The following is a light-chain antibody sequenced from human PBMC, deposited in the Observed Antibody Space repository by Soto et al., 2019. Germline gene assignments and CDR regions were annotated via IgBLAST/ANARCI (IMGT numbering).Light chain of an antibody. V-gene: IGKV1-39*01. CDR3: QQSDRTPRT. Sequence: DIQMTQSPSSLSASVGDRVTITCRASQSISSYLNWYQQKVGKAPELLIYAASNLQSGVPSRFSGRGSGTDFTLAISSLQPEDSATYYCQQSDRTPRTFGQGTKVEIK. J-gene: IGKJ1*01. CDR1: QSISSY. CDR2: AAS.